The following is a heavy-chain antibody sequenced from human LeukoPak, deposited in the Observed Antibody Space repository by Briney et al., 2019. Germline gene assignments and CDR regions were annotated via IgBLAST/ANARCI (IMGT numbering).Heavy chain of an antibody. Sequence: ASVQVSCKASGYTFTGYYMHWVRQAPGQGLEWMGWINPNSGGTNYAQKFQGRVTMTRDTSISTAYMELSRLRSDDTAVYYCAASRIAAAGTRAFDIWGQGTMVTVSS. V-gene: IGHV1-2*02. CDR1: GYTFTGYY. CDR3: AASRIAAAGTRAFDI. D-gene: IGHD6-13*01. CDR2: INPNSGGT. J-gene: IGHJ3*02.